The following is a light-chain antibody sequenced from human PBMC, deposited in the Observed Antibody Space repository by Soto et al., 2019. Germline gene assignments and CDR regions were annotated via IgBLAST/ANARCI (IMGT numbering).Light chain of an antibody. CDR2: GAS. CDR1: QSVSSRY. Sequence: EIVLTQSPGTLSLSPGERATLSCRASQSVSSRYLAWYQQKPGQAPRLLIYGASSRATGIPDRFSVSESGTDCTLTISRLEPEDFAVYYCQHYGTSPTWTFGQGTKVEIK. V-gene: IGKV3-20*01. CDR3: QHYGTSPTWT. J-gene: IGKJ1*01.